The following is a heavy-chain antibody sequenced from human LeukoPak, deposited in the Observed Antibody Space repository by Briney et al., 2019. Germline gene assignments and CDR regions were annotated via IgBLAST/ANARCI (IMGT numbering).Heavy chain of an antibody. Sequence: PGGSLRLSCAASGFTFSSYSMNWVRQAPGKGLEWVSYISSSSSTIYYADSVKGRFTISRDNAKNSLYLQMNSLRAEDTAVYYCAKGPKNIVLAGTFDYWGQGTLVTVSS. V-gene: IGHV3-48*01. CDR1: GFTFSSYS. J-gene: IGHJ4*02. CDR2: ISSSSSTI. CDR3: AKGPKNIVLAGTFDY. D-gene: IGHD6-19*01.